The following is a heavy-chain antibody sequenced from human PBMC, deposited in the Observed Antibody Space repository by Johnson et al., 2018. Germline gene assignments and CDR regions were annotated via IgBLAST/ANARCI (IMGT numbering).Heavy chain of an antibody. CDR1: GGSISSYY. Sequence: VQLQESGPGLVKPSETLSLTCTVSGGSISSYYWSWIRQPPGKGLEWIGYIYYSGSTNYHPSLKSRVTISVATSKNKFPLKLSSVTAADTAVYYCASMAGGITGTTDAFDIWGQGTMVTVSS. CDR3: ASMAGGITGTTDAFDI. J-gene: IGHJ3*02. D-gene: IGHD1-20*01. V-gene: IGHV4-59*01. CDR2: IYYSGST.